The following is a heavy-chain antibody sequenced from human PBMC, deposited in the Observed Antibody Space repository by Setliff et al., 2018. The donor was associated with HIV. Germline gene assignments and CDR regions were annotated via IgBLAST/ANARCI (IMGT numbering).Heavy chain of an antibody. J-gene: IGHJ4*02. V-gene: IGHV4-4*08. CDR3: AREDKYGYSSSWYNY. D-gene: IGHD6-13*01. CDR2: IYHSGST. Sequence: SETLSLTCAVYGGSISSHYWSWIRQPPGKGLEWIGDIYHSGSTHYNPSLKSRVTISVDTSKNQFSLKLSSLTAADTAVYYCAREDKYGYSSSWYNYWGQGALVTVSS. CDR1: GGSISSHY.